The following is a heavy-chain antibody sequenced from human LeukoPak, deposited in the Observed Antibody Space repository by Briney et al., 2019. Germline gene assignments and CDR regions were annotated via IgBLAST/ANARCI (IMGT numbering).Heavy chain of an antibody. CDR2: IYSSGST. Sequence: PGGSLRLSCAASGFAFSSYAMTWVRQAPGKGLEWVSIIYSSGSTYYADSVKGRFTISRDNSKNTLYLQMNSLRAEDTAVYYCSSAAGTTWGQGTLVTVSS. CDR3: SSAAGTT. V-gene: IGHV3-23*05. CDR1: GFAFSSYA. D-gene: IGHD6-13*01. J-gene: IGHJ5*02.